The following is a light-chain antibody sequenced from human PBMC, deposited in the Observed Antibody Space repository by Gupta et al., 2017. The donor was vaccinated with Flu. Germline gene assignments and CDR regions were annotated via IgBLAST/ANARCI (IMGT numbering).Light chain of an antibody. J-gene: IGKJ2*01. CDR1: HSVGSK. CDR3: HQYNNWPYT. Sequence: EIVMTQSPATLSVSPGERATLSCRASHSVGSKLAWYQQKPGQAPMLLTYGASARAIGIPPRFSGSGSGTVFTLTISSLQPEDFAVYYCHQYNNWPYTFGQGTKLEIK. CDR2: GAS. V-gene: IGKV3-15*01.